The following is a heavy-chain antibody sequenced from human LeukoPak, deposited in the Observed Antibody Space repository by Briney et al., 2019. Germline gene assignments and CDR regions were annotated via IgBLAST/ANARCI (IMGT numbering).Heavy chain of an antibody. CDR1: GYTFTGYY. CDR2: IIPIFGTA. Sequence: ASVKVSCKASGYTFTGYYMHWVRQAPGQGLEWMGGIIPIFGTANYAQKFQGRVTITADESTSTAYMELSSLRSEDTAVYYCARLYTDIVVVPAAIPPDMDVWGQGTTVTVSS. V-gene: IGHV1-69*13. CDR3: ARLYTDIVVVPAAIPPDMDV. D-gene: IGHD2-2*01. J-gene: IGHJ6*02.